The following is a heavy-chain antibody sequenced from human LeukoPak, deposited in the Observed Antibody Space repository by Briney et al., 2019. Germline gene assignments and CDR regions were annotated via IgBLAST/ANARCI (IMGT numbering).Heavy chain of an antibody. Sequence: ASVKVSCKASGYTFTGYYMRWVRQAPGQGLEWMGWINPNSGGTNYAQKFQGRVTMTRDTSISTAYMELSRLRSDDTAVYYCARGVVAATKEYYYYYMDVWGKGTTVTISS. D-gene: IGHD2-15*01. V-gene: IGHV1-2*02. J-gene: IGHJ6*03. CDR2: INPNSGGT. CDR1: GYTFTGYY. CDR3: ARGVVAATKEYYYYYMDV.